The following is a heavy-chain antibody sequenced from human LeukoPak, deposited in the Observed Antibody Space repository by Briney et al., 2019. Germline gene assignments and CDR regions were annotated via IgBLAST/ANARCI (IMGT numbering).Heavy chain of an antibody. CDR2: ISAYNGNT. D-gene: IGHD4-17*01. J-gene: IGHJ4*02. CDR3: ARDLGRNYGDYLEDY. CDR1: GYTFTSDG. V-gene: IGHV1-18*04. Sequence: ASVKVSCKASGYTFTSDGISWVRQAPGQGLECMGWISAYNGNTNYAQKLQGRVTMTTDTSTSTAYMELRSLRSDDTAVYYCARDLGRNYGDYLEDYWGQGTLVTVSS.